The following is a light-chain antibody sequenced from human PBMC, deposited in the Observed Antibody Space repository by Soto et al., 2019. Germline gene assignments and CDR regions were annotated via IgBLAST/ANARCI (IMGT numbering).Light chain of an antibody. V-gene: IGKV1-33*01. CDR1: QDISNY. CDR3: QQYDNLPPLCS. Sequence: DIQMTQSPSSLSASVGDRVTITCQASQDISNYLNWYQQKPGKAPKLLIYDASNLETGVPSRFIGSGSGTDFTFTISSLQPEDIATYYCQQYDNLPPLCSFGQGTKLEIK. CDR2: DAS. J-gene: IGKJ2*02.